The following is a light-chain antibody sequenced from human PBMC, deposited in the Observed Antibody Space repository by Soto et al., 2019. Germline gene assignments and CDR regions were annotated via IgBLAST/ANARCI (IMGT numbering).Light chain of an antibody. CDR2: KAS. J-gene: IGKJ1*01. V-gene: IGKV1-5*03. CDR1: QSISSW. CDR3: QQFNNYPWT. Sequence: DIQMTQSPSTLSASVGDRVTITCRASQSISSWLAWYQQKPGKAPNLLIFKASSLESGVPSRFSGSGSGTEFTLAISSLQRDDFANYYCQQFNNYPWTFGQGTRVEL.